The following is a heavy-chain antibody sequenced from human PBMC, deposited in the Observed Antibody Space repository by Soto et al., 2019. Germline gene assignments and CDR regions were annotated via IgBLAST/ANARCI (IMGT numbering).Heavy chain of an antibody. J-gene: IGHJ4*02. Sequence: EVQLVESGGGLVQPGGSLRLSCAASGFTFSSYEMNWVRQAPGKGLEWVSYISSSGSTISYADSVKGRFTISRNNAKKSLYLQMSSLRAEDTALYYCASLRAVDYWGQGTLVTVSS. CDR2: ISSSGSTI. D-gene: IGHD2-15*01. CDR3: ASLRAVDY. V-gene: IGHV3-48*03. CDR1: GFTFSSYE.